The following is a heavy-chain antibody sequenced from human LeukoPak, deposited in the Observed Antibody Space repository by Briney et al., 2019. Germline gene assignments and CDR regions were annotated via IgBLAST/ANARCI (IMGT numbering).Heavy chain of an antibody. V-gene: IGHV3-48*01. Sequence: PXGSLXLSCAASGVTFSSYSMNWVRQAPGKGLEWVSYISSSSSTTCYADSVKGRFTISRDNAKNSLYLQMNRLRAEDTAVYYCAVSFDYWGQGTLVTVSS. CDR1: GVTFSSYS. J-gene: IGHJ4*02. CDR3: AVSFDY. D-gene: IGHD5/OR15-5a*01. CDR2: ISSSSSTT.